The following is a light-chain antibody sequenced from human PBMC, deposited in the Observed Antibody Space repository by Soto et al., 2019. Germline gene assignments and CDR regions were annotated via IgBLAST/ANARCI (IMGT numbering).Light chain of an antibody. CDR3: CSYAGRRV. CDR2: LGT. J-gene: IGLJ3*02. Sequence: QSALTQPASVSGSPGQSITISCTGTSDVGSYNLVSWYQQHPGKGPKLIIYLGTKRPSGVSDRFSGSDSGNTASLTISGLQAEDAADYYCCSYAGRRVFGGGTKLTVL. V-gene: IGLV2-23*01. CDR1: SDVGSYNL.